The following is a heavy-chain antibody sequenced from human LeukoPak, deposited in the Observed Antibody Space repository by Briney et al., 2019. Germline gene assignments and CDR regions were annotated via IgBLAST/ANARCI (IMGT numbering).Heavy chain of an antibody. Sequence: GGSLRLSCAASGFTFSSYGMHWVRQVPGKGLEWVAVIWYDGSDKYYADSMKGRFTISRDNSKNTSYLQMNSLRAEDTAVYYCARDSRWELPTGYYYGMDVWGQGTTVTVSS. CDR1: GFTFSSYG. J-gene: IGHJ6*02. D-gene: IGHD1-26*01. V-gene: IGHV3-33*01. CDR3: ARDSRWELPTGYYYGMDV. CDR2: IWYDGSDK.